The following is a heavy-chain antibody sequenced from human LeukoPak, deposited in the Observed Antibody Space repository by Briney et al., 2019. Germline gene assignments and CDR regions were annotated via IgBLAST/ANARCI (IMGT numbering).Heavy chain of an antibody. J-gene: IGHJ3*01. D-gene: IGHD4-11*01. CDR1: GGSISSGGYY. CDR2: IYYSGST. V-gene: IGHV4-61*08. Sequence: SETLSLTCTVSGGSISSGGYYWSWIRQPPGKGLEWIGYIYYSGSTKYNPSLMSRVTISIETSERQFSLRLSSVTAADTAAYYCARHVTVTYDAFDVWGQGTMVTVSS. CDR3: ARHVTVTYDAFDV.